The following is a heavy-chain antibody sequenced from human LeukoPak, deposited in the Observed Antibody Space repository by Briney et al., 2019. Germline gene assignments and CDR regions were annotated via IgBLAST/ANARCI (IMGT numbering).Heavy chain of an antibody. J-gene: IGHJ5*02. D-gene: IGHD3-9*01. V-gene: IGHV3-30*02. CDR2: IRNDGSII. CDR1: GFTFSSYG. CDR3: VRDRYDIP. Sequence: GGSLRLSCAASGFTFSSYGMHWIRQAPGKGLEWVAFIRNDGSIIYNADSVKGRFTMSRDNSKNTVYLQMNSLRPEDTAVYYCVRDRYDIPWGQGTLVTVSS.